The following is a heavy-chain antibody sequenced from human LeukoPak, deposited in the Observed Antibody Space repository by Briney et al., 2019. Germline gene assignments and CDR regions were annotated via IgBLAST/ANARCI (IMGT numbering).Heavy chain of an antibody. J-gene: IGHJ6*02. CDR2: IIPILGIA. CDR1: GGTFSNYA. V-gene: IGHV1-69*04. CDR3: ARWGNGMDV. Sequence: GASVKVSCKASGGTFSNYAISWVRQAPGQGLEWMGRIIPILGIANYAQKFQGRVTITADKSTSTAYMELSSLRSEDTAVYYCARWGNGMDVWGQGTTVTVSS. D-gene: IGHD3-16*01.